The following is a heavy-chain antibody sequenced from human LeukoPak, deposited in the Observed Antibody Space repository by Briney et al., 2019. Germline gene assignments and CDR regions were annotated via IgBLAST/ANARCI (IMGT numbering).Heavy chain of an antibody. Sequence: GGSLRLPCAASGFTFSSYAMSWVRQAPGKGLEWVSAIGGSGGSTYYADSVKGSFTISRANSKNNLYLKMHSLRAEDRAFYYFAKAALRATPHPFVYWGQGTLVTVSS. CDR2: IGGSGGST. J-gene: IGHJ4*02. V-gene: IGHV3-23*01. CDR1: GFTFSSYA. CDR3: AKAALRATPHPFVY. D-gene: IGHD4-17*01.